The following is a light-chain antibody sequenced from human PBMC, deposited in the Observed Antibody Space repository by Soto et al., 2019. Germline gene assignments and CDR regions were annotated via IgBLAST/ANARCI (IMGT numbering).Light chain of an antibody. CDR3: QSYDSSLSGSYA. V-gene: IGLV1-40*01. CDR2: GNS. Sequence: QSALTQPPSVSGAPGQRVTISCTGSSSNIGAGYDVHWYQQLPGTAPKLLIYGNSNRPSGVPDRFSGSKSGTSASLAITGLQAEDEAHYHCQSYDSSLSGSYAFGTETKVTV. CDR1: SSNIGAGYD. J-gene: IGLJ1*01.